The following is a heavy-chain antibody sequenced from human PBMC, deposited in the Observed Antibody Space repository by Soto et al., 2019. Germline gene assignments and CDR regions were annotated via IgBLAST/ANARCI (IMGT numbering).Heavy chain of an antibody. V-gene: IGHV3-43*01. CDR2: ISWDGGST. CDR1: GFTFDDYT. CDR3: AKDINEGQNYYYGMDV. Sequence: EVQLVESGGVVVQPGGSLRLSCAASGFTFDDYTMHWVRQAPGKGLEWVSLISWDGGSTYYADSVKGRFTISRDNSKNSLYLQMNSLRTEDTALYYCAKDINEGQNYYYGMDVWGQGTTVTVSS. D-gene: IGHD1-1*01. J-gene: IGHJ6*02.